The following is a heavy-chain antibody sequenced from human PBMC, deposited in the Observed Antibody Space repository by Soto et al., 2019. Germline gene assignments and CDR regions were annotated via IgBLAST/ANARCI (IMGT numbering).Heavy chain of an antibody. V-gene: IGHV3-64*01. Sequence: EVQLVESGGGLVQPGGSLRLSCAASGFTFSSYAMHWVRQAPGKGLEYVSAISSNGGSTYYANSVKGRFTISRDNSKNTLYLQMGSLRAEDMAVYYCARDEFPSSGWYYYYYYMDVWGKGTTVTVSS. D-gene: IGHD6-19*01. J-gene: IGHJ6*03. CDR1: GFTFSSYA. CDR2: ISSNGGST. CDR3: ARDEFPSSGWYYYYYYMDV.